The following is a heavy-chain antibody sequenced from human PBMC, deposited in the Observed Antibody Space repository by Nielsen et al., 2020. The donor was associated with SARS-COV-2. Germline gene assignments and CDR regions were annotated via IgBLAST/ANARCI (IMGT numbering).Heavy chain of an antibody. CDR1: GGSFSGYY. Sequence: SETLSLTCAVYGGSFSGYYWSWIRQPPGKGLEWIGEINHSGSTNYNPSLKSRVTISVDTSKNQFSLKLSSVTAADTAVYYCARGGDLGYWGQRTLVTVSS. CDR3: ARGGDLGY. V-gene: IGHV4-34*01. CDR2: INHSGST. D-gene: IGHD4-17*01. J-gene: IGHJ4*02.